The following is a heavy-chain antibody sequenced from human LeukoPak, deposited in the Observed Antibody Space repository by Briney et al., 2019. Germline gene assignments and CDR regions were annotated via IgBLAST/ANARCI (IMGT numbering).Heavy chain of an antibody. D-gene: IGHD3-3*01. CDR3: ASSRSGYMYYFDY. J-gene: IGHJ4*02. CDR1: GFTFSSYS. Sequence: GSLRLSCAASGFTFSSYSMNWVRQAPGKGLEWIGYIYYSGSTNYNPSLKSRVTISVDTSKNQFSLKLSSVTAADTAVYYCASSRSGYMYYFDYWGQGTLVTVSS. V-gene: IGHV4-59*01. CDR2: IYYSGST.